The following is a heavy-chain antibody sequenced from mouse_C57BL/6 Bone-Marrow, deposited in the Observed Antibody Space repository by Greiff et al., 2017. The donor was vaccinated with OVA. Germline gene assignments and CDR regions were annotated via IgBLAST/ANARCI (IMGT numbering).Heavy chain of an antibody. CDR1: GFSLTSYG. CDR3: AKKGDYDPYYYAMDY. CDR2: IWRGGST. V-gene: IGHV2-5*01. J-gene: IGHJ4*01. D-gene: IGHD2-4*01. Sequence: VQLVESGPGLVQPSQRLSITCTVSGFSLTSYGVHWVRQSPGKGLEWLGVIWRGGSTDYNAAFMSRLSITKDNSKSQVFFKMNSLQADDTAIYDCAKKGDYDPYYYAMDYWGQGTSVTVSS.